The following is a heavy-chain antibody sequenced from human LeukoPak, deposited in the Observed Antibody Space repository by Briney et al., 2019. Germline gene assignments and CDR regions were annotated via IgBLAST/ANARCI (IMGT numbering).Heavy chain of an antibody. CDR1: GVTFSNYS. Sequence: GGSLRLSCAASGVTFSNYSMNWVRQAPGKGLEWVSYISSTSTRYYADSVKGRFTISRDTAKNTLYLQMNSLRAEDTAVYYCAKESGFGYYYDSSGRAFDIWGQGTMVTVSS. J-gene: IGHJ3*02. V-gene: IGHV3-48*04. D-gene: IGHD3-22*01. CDR3: AKESGFGYYYDSSGRAFDI. CDR2: ISSTSTR.